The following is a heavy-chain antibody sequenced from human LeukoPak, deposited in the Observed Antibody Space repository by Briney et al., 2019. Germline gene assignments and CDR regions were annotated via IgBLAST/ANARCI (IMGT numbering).Heavy chain of an antibody. Sequence: GGSLRLSCAASGFIFSNYAMYWVRQAPGKGLEWVSAISGRSDNTYYADSVKGRFTLSRDSSKNTLYLQMNSLRADDTAVYYCAKWGDYDVLTGYYASDFWGQGPLVTVSS. J-gene: IGHJ4*02. V-gene: IGHV3-23*01. CDR2: ISGRSDNT. CDR1: GFIFSNYA. D-gene: IGHD3-9*01. CDR3: AKWGDYDVLTGYYASDF.